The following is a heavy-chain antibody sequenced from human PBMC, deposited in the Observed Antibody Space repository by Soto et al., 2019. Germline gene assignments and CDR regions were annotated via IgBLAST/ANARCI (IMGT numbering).Heavy chain of an antibody. V-gene: IGHV1-69*02. CDR3: AIVGYKVENY. D-gene: IGHD1-26*01. CDR2: IIPLLGIA. J-gene: IGHJ4*02. CDR1: GGTFSSYT. Sequence: QVQLVQSGAEVKKPGSSVKVSCKASGGTFSSYTISWVRQAPGQGLEWMGRIIPLLGIANYAQKFQGRVTITADKSTSTADMELSSLRSEDTAVYYCAIVGYKVENYWGQGPLVTVSS.